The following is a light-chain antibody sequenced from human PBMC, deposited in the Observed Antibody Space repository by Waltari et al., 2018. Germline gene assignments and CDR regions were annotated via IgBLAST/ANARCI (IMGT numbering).Light chain of an antibody. J-gene: IGLJ3*02. V-gene: IGLV1-44*01. CDR3: ASWDDSMNGHWV. CDR2: RSD. Sequence: QSVLTQPPSASGTPGQRVTIPCSGSASNIGVNLGIWYPQLPGTAPKLLIYRSDLRPSGVPDRFSGSKSGTSASLAISGLQSEDEADYFCASWDDSMNGHWVFGGGTKVTVL. CDR1: ASNIGVNL.